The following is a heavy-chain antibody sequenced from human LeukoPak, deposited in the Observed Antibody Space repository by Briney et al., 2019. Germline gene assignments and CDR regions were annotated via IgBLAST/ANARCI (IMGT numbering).Heavy chain of an antibody. CDR2: IYYSGST. CDR3: ARGRYYHNWFDP. D-gene: IGHD3-10*01. Sequence: PSETLSLTCTVSVGSISSGGYYWSWIRQHPGKGLEWIWYIYYSGSTYYNPSLKSRVTISVDTSKNHFSLKLSSVTAADTAVYYCARGRYYHNWFDPCGQGTLVTVSP. V-gene: IGHV4-31*03. J-gene: IGHJ5*02. CDR1: VGSISSGGYY.